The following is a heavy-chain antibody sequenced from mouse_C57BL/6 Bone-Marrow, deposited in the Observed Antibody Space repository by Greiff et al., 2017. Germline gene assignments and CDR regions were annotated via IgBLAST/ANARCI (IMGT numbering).Heavy chain of an antibody. CDR3: ATTYDDPFDY. CDR2: ISSGGSYT. Sequence: EVKVVESGGDLVKPGGSLKLSCAASGFTFSSYGMSWVRQTPDKRLEWVATISSGGSYTYYPDSVKGRFTISRDNAKNTLYLQMSSLKSEDPAMYYCATTYDDPFDYWGQGTILTVSA. V-gene: IGHV5-6*01. J-gene: IGHJ2*01. CDR1: GFTFSSYG. D-gene: IGHD2-3*01.